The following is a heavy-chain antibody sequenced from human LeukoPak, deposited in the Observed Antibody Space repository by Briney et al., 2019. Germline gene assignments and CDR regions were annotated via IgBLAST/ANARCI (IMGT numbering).Heavy chain of an antibody. Sequence: PSETLSLTCTVSGGSISSGSYYWSWIRQPAGKGLEWIGYIYYSGGTNYNPSLKSRVTISVDTSKNQFSLKLSSVTAADTAVYYCARAYSYGGFDYWGQGTLVTVSS. CDR2: IYYSGGT. J-gene: IGHJ4*02. D-gene: IGHD5-18*01. CDR1: GGSISSGSYY. V-gene: IGHV4-61*10. CDR3: ARAYSYGGFDY.